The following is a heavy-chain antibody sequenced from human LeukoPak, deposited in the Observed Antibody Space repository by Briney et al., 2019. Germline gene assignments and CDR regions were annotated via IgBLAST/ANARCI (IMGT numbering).Heavy chain of an antibody. D-gene: IGHD2-8*01. CDR3: ASSPPGYCNNGRCYALYFNY. J-gene: IGHJ4*02. CDR2: IRYDGSNK. V-gene: IGHV3-30*02. Sequence: GGSLRLSCAASGFTFSSHDIHWVRQAPGKGLEWVAFIRYDGSNKYYADSVRGRFTISRDNSKNTLYLQLNSLRAEDTAVYYCASSPPGYCNNGRCYALYFNYWGQGTLVTVSS. CDR1: GFTFSSHD.